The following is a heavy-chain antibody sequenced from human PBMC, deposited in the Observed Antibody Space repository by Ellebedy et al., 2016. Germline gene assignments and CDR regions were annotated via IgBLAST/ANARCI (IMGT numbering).Heavy chain of an antibody. J-gene: IGHJ4*02. CDR2: ISAYNGNT. D-gene: IGHD6-13*01. CDR3: ARDSVRGSSWPH. V-gene: IGHV1-18*01. Sequence: ASVKVSXXASGYTFTSYGISCVRHAPGQGLEWMGWISAYNGNTNYAQKLQGRVTMTTDTSTSTAYMELRSLRSDDTAVYYCARDSVRGSSWPHWGQGTLVTVSS. CDR1: GYTFTSYG.